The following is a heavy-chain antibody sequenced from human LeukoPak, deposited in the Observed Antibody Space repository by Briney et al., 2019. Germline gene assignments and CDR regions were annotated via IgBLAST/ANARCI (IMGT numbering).Heavy chain of an antibody. CDR1: GASISSGGYY. CDR2: IYQSGST. CDR3: YGSGY. D-gene: IGHD3-10*01. V-gene: IGHV4-30-2*01. J-gene: IGHJ4*02. Sequence: TLSLTCTVSGASISSGGYYWSWIRQPPGKGLEWIGYIYQSGSTYYNSSLRSRVTISVDRSKDQFSLKLTSVTAADTAVYYCYGSGYWGQGTLVTVSS.